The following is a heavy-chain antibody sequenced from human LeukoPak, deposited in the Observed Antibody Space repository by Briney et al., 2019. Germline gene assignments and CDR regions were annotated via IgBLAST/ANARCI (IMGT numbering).Heavy chain of an antibody. D-gene: IGHD6-6*01. V-gene: IGHV3-48*03. Sequence: PAGGSLRLSCAASGFTFNSYWMSWVRQAPGKGLEWISYISSSGGTIYYADSVKGRFTISRDNAKNSLYLQMNSLRAEDTAVYYCARMRPELDYWGQGTLVTVSS. CDR1: GFTFNSYW. CDR2: ISSSGGTI. J-gene: IGHJ4*02. CDR3: ARMRPELDY.